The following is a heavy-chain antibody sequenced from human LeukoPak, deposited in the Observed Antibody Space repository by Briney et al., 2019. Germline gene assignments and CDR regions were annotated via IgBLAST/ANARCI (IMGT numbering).Heavy chain of an antibody. Sequence: ASVKVSCKASGYTFTRFFIHWVRQAPGQGLEWMGWINPDRGGTNYAQKFQGRVTLTRDTSINTAYMELSGLTSDDTAMYYCVREDFVVIPAAMRGDYWGQGTLVIVSS. J-gene: IGHJ4*02. CDR1: GYTFTRFF. CDR2: INPDRGGT. CDR3: VREDFVVIPAAMRGDY. D-gene: IGHD2-2*01. V-gene: IGHV1-2*02.